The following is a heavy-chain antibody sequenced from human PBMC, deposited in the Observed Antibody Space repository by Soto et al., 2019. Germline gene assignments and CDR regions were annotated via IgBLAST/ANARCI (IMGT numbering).Heavy chain of an antibody. D-gene: IGHD2-8*01. CDR3: ARTLERGCTNGVCYTGYYMDV. CDR2: ISSSSSTI. J-gene: IGHJ6*03. CDR1: GFTFSSYS. Sequence: GGSLRLSCAASGFTFSSYSMNWVRQAPGKGLEWVSYISSSSSTIYYADSVKGRFTISRDNAKNSLYLQMNSLRAEDTAVYYCARTLERGCTNGVCYTGYYMDVWGKGTTVTVSS. V-gene: IGHV3-48*01.